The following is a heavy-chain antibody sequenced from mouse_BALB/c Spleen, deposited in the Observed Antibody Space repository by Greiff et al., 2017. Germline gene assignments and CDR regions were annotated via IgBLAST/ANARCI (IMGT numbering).Heavy chain of an antibody. Sequence: EVKVVESGGGLVQPGGSLKLSCAASGFTFSSYTMSWVRQTPEKRLEWVAYIRNGCGSTYYPDTVKGRFTISRDNAKNTLYLQMSSLKSEDTAMYYCARAGIYDGSRGFAYWGQGTLVTVSA. J-gene: IGHJ3*01. V-gene: IGHV5-12-2*01. CDR1: GFTFSSYT. CDR2: IRNGCGST. D-gene: IGHD2-3*01. CDR3: ARAGIYDGSRGFAY.